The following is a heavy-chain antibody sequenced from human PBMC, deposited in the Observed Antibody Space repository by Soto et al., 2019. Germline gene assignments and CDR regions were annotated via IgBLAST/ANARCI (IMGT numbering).Heavy chain of an antibody. J-gene: IGHJ5*02. V-gene: IGHV4-31*03. Sequence: SETLSLTCTVSGGSISSGGYYWSWIRQHPGKGLEWIGYIYYSGSTYYNPSLKSRVTISVDTSKNQFSLKLSSVTAADTAVYYCAAERRCSSWYLRYWFDPRGQGTLVTVSS. CDR2: IYYSGST. CDR3: AAERRCSSWYLRYWFDP. D-gene: IGHD6-13*01. CDR1: GGSISSGGYY.